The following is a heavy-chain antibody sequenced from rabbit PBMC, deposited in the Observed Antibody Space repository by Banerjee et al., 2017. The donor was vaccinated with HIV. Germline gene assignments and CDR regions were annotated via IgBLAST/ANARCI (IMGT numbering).Heavy chain of an antibody. D-gene: IGHD6-1*01. CDR2: IATSSGTT. J-gene: IGHJ3*01. Sequence: QSLEESGGDLVKPGGTLTLTCTASGFDFSSYYMCWVRQAPGKGLELIACIATSSGTTFYASWAKGRFTISKTSSTTVTLQMTSLTAADTATYFCARDRDAGYGDVGLWGQGTLVTVS. V-gene: IGHV1S40*01. CDR1: GFDFSSYY. CDR3: ARDRDAGYGDVGL.